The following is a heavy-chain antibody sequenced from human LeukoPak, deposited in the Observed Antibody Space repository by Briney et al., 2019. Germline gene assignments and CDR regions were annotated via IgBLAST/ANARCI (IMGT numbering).Heavy chain of an antibody. V-gene: IGHV5-51*01. CDR3: ARNMGFGEFISTKKTKEYNWFDP. D-gene: IGHD3-10*01. CDR2: IYPGDSDT. CDR1: GYSFTSYW. Sequence: GESLKISCKGSGYSFTSYWIGWVRQMPGKGLEWMGIIYPGDSDTRYSPSFQGQVTISADKSISTAYLQWSSLKASDTAMYYCARNMGFGEFISTKKTKEYNWFDPWGQGTLVTVSS. J-gene: IGHJ5*02.